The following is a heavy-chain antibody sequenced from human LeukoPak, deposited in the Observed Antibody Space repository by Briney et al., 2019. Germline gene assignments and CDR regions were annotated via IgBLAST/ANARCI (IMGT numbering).Heavy chain of an antibody. D-gene: IGHD5-18*01. J-gene: IGHJ4*02. CDR3: ARDATTAMVSYFDY. CDR2: IYYSGST. V-gene: IGHV4-31*03. Sequence: SETLSLTCTVSGGPISSGGYYWSWIRQHPGKGLEWFGYIYYSGSTYYNPSLKSRVTISVDMSKNQFSLKLSSVTAADTAVYYCARDATTAMVSYFDYWGQGTLVTVSS. CDR1: GGPISSGGYY.